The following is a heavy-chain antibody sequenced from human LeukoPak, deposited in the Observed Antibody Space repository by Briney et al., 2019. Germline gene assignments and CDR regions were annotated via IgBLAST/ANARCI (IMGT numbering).Heavy chain of an antibody. V-gene: IGHV3-30*02. J-gene: IGHJ4*02. Sequence: GGSLRLSCAASGFTFSSYGMHWVRQAPGKGLEWVAFIRYDGSNKYYADSVKGRFTISRDNSKNTLYLQMNSLRAEDTAVYYCARAHNWKYGTFDYWGQGTLVTVSS. CDR1: GFTFSSYG. CDR2: IRYDGSNK. CDR3: ARAHNWKYGTFDY. D-gene: IGHD1-7*01.